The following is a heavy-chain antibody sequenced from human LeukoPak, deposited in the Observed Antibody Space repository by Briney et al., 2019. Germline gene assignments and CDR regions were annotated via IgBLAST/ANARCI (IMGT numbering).Heavy chain of an antibody. CDR3: ARTLDCSGGSCYWVFDY. CDR2: IIPILGIA. V-gene: IGHV1-69*04. Sequence: SVKVSCKASGGXFSSYAISWVRQAPGQGLEWMGRIIPILGIANYAQKFQGRVTITADKSTSTAYMELSSLRSEDTAVYYCARTLDCSGGSCYWVFDYWGQGTLVTVSS. D-gene: IGHD2-15*01. J-gene: IGHJ4*02. CDR1: GGXFSSYA.